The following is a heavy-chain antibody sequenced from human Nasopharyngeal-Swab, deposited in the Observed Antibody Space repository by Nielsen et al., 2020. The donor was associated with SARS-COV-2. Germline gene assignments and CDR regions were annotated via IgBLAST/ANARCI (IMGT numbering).Heavy chain of an antibody. CDR1: GFTFRSST. Sequence: GGSLRLSCAASGFTFRSSTMNWVRQAPGEGLEWVSSIDSSGSTKHYADSVRGRFTISRDNAKNSLYLQMNSLRVEDTAVYYCARDEFGVNWFDPWGQGTLVTVSS. V-gene: IGHV3-21*01. CDR2: IDSSGSTK. J-gene: IGHJ5*02. CDR3: ARDEFGVNWFDP. D-gene: IGHD3-10*01.